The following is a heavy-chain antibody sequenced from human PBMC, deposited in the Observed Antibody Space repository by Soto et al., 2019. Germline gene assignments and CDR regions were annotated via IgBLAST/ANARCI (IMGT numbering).Heavy chain of an antibody. CDR2: INPSGST. CDR3: ARGPSGYYYGY. CDR1: GGSFSCYY. D-gene: IGHD3-22*01. Sequence: PSETLSLTWAVYGGSFSCYYWSGIRQPPGKGLECIGEINPSGSTSYNPSLKSRVTISVDTSKNQFSLKLSSVTAADTAVYYCARGPSGYYYGYWGQGTLVTFSS. V-gene: IGHV4-34*01. J-gene: IGHJ4*02.